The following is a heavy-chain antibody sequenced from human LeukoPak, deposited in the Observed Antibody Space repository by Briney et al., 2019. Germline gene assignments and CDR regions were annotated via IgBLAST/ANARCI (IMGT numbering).Heavy chain of an antibody. CDR2: INPASAGA. CDR1: GYTFTNYY. J-gene: IGHJ4*02. Sequence: VSVKVSCKPSGYTFTNYYIHWVRQAPRQGPEWVGWINPASAGAAFAPKFQGRVSMTWDSSITTAFMDPTSLRSDDTAIYYCARQLGNYYRAFDFWGQGTLVTVSS. CDR3: ARQLGNYYRAFDF. D-gene: IGHD6-6*01. V-gene: IGHV1-2*02.